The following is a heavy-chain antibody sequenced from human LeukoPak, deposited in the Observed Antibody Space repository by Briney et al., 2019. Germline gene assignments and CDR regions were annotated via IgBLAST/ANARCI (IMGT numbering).Heavy chain of an antibody. D-gene: IGHD3-3*01. Sequence: PGGSLRLSCTGSDFTFNNYNMNWVRQAPGEGLEWVSAIAGIRSRYSYTYYADSVKGRFTISRDNAKNSLYLQMNSLRAEDTAVYYCARPERVEEGMFDYWGQGALVTVSS. CDR1: DFTFNNYN. J-gene: IGHJ4*02. CDR3: ARPERVEEGMFDY. V-gene: IGHV3-21*01. CDR2: IAGIRSRYSYT.